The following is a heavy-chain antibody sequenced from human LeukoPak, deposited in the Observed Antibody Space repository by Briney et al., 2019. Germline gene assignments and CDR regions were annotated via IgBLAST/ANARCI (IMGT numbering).Heavy chain of an antibody. Sequence: GGSLRLSCAASGFTFGSPWMHWVRQATGKGLEWVSAIGTAGDTYYSGSVKGRFTISRENAKNSLYLQMNNLRAEDTAVYYCARGYSSGWYPWGQGTLVTVSS. CDR2: IGTAGDT. D-gene: IGHD6-19*01. CDR3: ARGYSSGWYP. J-gene: IGHJ5*02. CDR1: GFTFGSPW. V-gene: IGHV3-13*01.